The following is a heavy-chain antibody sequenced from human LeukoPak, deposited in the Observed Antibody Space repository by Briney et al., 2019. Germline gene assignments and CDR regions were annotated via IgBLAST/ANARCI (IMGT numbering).Heavy chain of an antibody. J-gene: IGHJ4*02. CDR1: VSSISGSY. V-gene: IGHV4-59*08. D-gene: IGHD3-9*01. Sequence: SGTLSLTCAVSVSSISGSYWSWIRKPPGKGLEWIGYFNYSGRTNYNPSLKSRVTISVDPSKSQFSLKLNSMSAADTAVYYCARHGYDTGNYLAHFDYWGQGTLVTVSS. CDR2: FNYSGRT. CDR3: ARHGYDTGNYLAHFDY.